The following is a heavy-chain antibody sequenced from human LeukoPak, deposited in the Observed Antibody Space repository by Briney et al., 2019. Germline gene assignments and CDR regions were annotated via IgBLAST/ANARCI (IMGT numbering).Heavy chain of an antibody. Sequence: PSETLSLTCDVSGDSISSSNWWNWVRQPPGKGLEWIGGIYHSGSTNYNPSLKSRVTMSVDKSKNQFSLKLSSVTAADTAVYYCASIRKVDTAMASLDYWGQGTLVTVSS. CDR3: ASIRKVDTAMASLDY. J-gene: IGHJ4*02. CDR2: IYHSGST. V-gene: IGHV4/OR15-8*01. D-gene: IGHD5-18*01. CDR1: GDSISSSNW.